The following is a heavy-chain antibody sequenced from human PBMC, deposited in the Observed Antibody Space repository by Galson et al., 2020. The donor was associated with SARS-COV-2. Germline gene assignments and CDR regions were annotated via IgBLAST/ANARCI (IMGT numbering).Heavy chain of an antibody. CDR1: GYNFRDHW. Sequence: GESLKISCKSSGYNFRDHWIGWVRQMPGKGLEWMGIIHPADSGATYSPSFQGQVTISTDNSSTAYLQWRSLKASDTAIYYCLRVGDIVATFTEDGQFWGQGTRVTVSS. CDR2: IHPADSGA. J-gene: IGHJ1*01. V-gene: IGHV5-51*01. CDR3: LRVGDIVATFTEDGQF. D-gene: IGHD5-12*01.